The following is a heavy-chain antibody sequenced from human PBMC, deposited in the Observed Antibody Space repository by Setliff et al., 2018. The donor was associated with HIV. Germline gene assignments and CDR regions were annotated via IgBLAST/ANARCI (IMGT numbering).Heavy chain of an antibody. Sequence: SETLSLTCTVSNGSNGTYYWTWIRQPPGKGLEYIGYIYFTGPTKFNPSLKSRVTMSVDTSKKQFSLKLSSVTAADTAVYYCARGNNDYVYLDYWGQGALVTVSS. CDR2: IYFTGPT. CDR3: ARGNNDYVYLDY. CDR1: NGSNGTYY. V-gene: IGHV4-59*01. D-gene: IGHD3-16*01. J-gene: IGHJ4*02.